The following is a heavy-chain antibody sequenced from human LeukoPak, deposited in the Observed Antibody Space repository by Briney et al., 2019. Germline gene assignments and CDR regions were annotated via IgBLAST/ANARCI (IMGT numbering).Heavy chain of an antibody. CDR3: ARSMCRYDILTGYDWRCQFDP. V-gene: IGHV4-28*05. CDR1: GYSISSSNW. J-gene: IGHJ5*02. CDR2: IYYSGSI. Sequence: SETLSLTCAVSGYSISSSNWWGWIRQPPGKGLEWIGYIYYSGSIYFNPSLKSRVTMSVDTSKNQFSLKLSSVTAVDTAVYYCARSMCRYDILTGYDWRCQFDPWGQGTLVTVSS. D-gene: IGHD3-9*01.